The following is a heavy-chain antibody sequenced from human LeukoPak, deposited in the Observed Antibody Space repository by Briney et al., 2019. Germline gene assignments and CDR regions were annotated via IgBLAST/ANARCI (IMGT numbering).Heavy chain of an antibody. CDR2: ISSSSSTI. CDR1: GFTFSSYS. V-gene: IGHV3-48*01. J-gene: IGHJ4*02. D-gene: IGHD3-22*01. CDR3: ARHLTMIVVDHLDY. Sequence: AGGSLRLSCAASGFTFSSYSMNWVRQAPGKGLEWVSYISSSSSTIYYADSVKGRFTISRDNAKNSLYLQMNSLRAEDTAVYYCARHLTMIVVDHLDYWGQGTLVTVSS.